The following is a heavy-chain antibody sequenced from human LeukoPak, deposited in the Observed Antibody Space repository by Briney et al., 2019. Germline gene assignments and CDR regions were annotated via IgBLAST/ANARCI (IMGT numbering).Heavy chain of an antibody. V-gene: IGHV3-13*01. CDR1: GFTFSSYD. D-gene: IGHD6-13*01. CDR3: ARGSSSWYGGHYFDY. J-gene: IGHJ4*02. Sequence: GGSLRLSCAASGFTFSSYDTHWVRQATGKGLEWVSAICTAGDTYYPGSVKGRFTISRESAKNSLYLQMNSLRAGDTAVYYCARGSSSWYGGHYFDYWGQGNLVTVSS. CDR2: ICTAGDT.